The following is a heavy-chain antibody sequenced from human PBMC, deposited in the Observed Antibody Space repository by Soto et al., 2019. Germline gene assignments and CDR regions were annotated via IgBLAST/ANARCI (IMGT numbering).Heavy chain of an antibody. CDR1: GFTLSNAW. Sequence: EVQLVESGGGLVEPGGSLRLSCAASGFTLSNAWMSWVRQAPGKGLEWVARIKSETDGGTTDYTAPVKGRFTISRDDSTNTLYLQINSLKTQDTAVYYCTTDRRITLAQFDYWGQGTLVTVSS. V-gene: IGHV3-15*01. J-gene: IGHJ4*02. D-gene: IGHD1-20*01. CDR2: IKSETDGGTT. CDR3: TTDRRITLAQFDY.